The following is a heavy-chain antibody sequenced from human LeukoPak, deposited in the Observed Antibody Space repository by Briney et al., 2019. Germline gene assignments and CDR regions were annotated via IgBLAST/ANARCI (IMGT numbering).Heavy chain of an antibody. CDR2: IYYSGST. D-gene: IGHD5-12*01. CDR3: ARPPPGGYDPNSPEYYFDY. Sequence: SETLSLNCTVSGGSISSSSSYWGWIRQPPGKGLEWIGSIYYSGSTYYNPSLKSRVTISVDTSKNQFSLKLSSVTAADTAVYYCARPPPGGYDPNSPEYYFDYWGQGTLVTVPS. V-gene: IGHV4-39*01. J-gene: IGHJ4*02. CDR1: GGSISSSSSY.